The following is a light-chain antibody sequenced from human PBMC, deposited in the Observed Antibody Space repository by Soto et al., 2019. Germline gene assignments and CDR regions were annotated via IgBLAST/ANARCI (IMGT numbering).Light chain of an antibody. Sequence: QSALTQPASVSGSPGQSITISCTGTSSDVGAYNYVSWYQQYPGKAPKLMIFDVSDRPSGVSNRFSGSKSGNTASLTTSGLQAEDEADYYCGSYTSDSTVILGGGTKLTVL. J-gene: IGLJ2*01. CDR1: SSDVGAYNY. CDR2: DVS. V-gene: IGLV2-14*03. CDR3: GSYTSDSTVI.